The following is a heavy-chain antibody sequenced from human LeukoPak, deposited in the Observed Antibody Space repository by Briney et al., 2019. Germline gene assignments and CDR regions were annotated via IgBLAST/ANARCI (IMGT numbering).Heavy chain of an antibody. CDR1: GGSFSGYY. Sequence: PSETLSLTCAVYGGSFSGYYWSWIRQPAGKGLEWIGRIYTSGSTNYNPSLKSRVTMSVDTSKNQFSLKLSSVTAADTAVYYCARDGGYGLDYWGQGTLVTVSS. CDR2: IYTSGST. J-gene: IGHJ4*02. D-gene: IGHD5-12*01. V-gene: IGHV4-4*07. CDR3: ARDGGYGLDY.